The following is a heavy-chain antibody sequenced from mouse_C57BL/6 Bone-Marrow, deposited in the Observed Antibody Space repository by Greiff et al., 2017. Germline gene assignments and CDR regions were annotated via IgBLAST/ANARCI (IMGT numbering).Heavy chain of an antibody. CDR3: SMDIYYDCDGSLDLAMDY. V-gene: IGHV1-74*01. CDR2: IHPSDSDT. D-gene: IGHD2-4*01. CDR1: GYTFTSYW. J-gene: IGHJ4*01. Sequence: QVQLQQPGAELVKPGASVKVSCKASGYTFTSYWMHWVKQRPGQGLEWIGRIHPSDSDTNYNQKFKGKATLTVDKSSSTAYMQLSSLTSEDSAVYYCSMDIYYDCDGSLDLAMDYWGQGTSVTVSS.